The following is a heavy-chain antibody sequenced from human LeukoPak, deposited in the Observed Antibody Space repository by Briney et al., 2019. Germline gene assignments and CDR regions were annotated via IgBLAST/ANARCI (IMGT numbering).Heavy chain of an antibody. CDR1: GGSISSSSYH. V-gene: IGHV4-39*01. J-gene: IGHJ3*02. CDR3: ARGPYSYDSSGAFDI. CDR2: IYYSGST. D-gene: IGHD3-22*01. Sequence: SETLSLTCTVSGGSISSSSYHWGWIRQPPGKGLEWIGSIYYSGSTYYNPSLKSRVTISVDTSKNQFSLELRSVTAADTAVYFCARGPYSYDSSGAFDIWGQGTMVTVSS.